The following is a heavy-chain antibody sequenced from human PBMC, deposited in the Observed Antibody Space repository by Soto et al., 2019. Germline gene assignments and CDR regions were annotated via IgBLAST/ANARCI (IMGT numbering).Heavy chain of an antibody. CDR1: GGSISSGDYY. D-gene: IGHD6-13*01. V-gene: IGHV4-30-4*01. Sequence: TSETLSLTCTVSGGSISSGDYYWSWIRQPPGKGLEWIGYIYHSGSTYYNPSLKSRVTISVDTSKNQFSLKLSSVTAADTAVYYCARERPAGARPHPWGQGPLVTVSS. CDR3: ARERPAGARPHP. CDR2: IYHSGST. J-gene: IGHJ5*02.